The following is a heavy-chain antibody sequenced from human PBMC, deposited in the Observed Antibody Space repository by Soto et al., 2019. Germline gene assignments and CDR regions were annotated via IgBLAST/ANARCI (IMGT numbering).Heavy chain of an antibody. V-gene: IGHV1-8*01. D-gene: IGHD3-10*01. J-gene: IGHJ4*02. CDR2: MNPNSGNT. Sequence: ASVKVSCKASGYTFTSYDINWVRQATGQGLEWMGWMNPNSGNTGYAQKFQGRVTMTRNTSISTAYMELSSLRSEDTAVYYCARGSRLKGSGSYYFDYWGQGTLVTVSS. CDR1: GYTFTSYD. CDR3: ARGSRLKGSGSYYFDY.